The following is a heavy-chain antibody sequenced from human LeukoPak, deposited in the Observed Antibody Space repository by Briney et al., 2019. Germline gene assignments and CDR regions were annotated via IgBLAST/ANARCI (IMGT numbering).Heavy chain of an antibody. CDR1: GYTFANYD. Sequence: ASVKVSCKASGYTFANYDINWVRQATGQGLEWMGYMNPNSLNTVYAQKFQGRVTITSDTSTSTAYMELSSLRSEDTAVYYCTREGLDYWGQGTLVTVSS. V-gene: IGHV1-8*01. J-gene: IGHJ4*02. CDR2: MNPNSLNT. CDR3: TREGLDY.